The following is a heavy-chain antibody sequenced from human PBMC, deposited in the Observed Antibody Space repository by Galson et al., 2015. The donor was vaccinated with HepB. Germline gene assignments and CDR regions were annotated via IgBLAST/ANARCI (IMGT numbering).Heavy chain of an antibody. CDR2: IGTSGDT. Sequence: SLRLSCAASGFTFTTYDMHWVRQATGKGLEWVSAIGTSGDTYYPGSVKGRFTISRENAQRSLYLQMNSLRAGDTAVYYCARAVLGVVIDYWGQGTLVTVSS. CDR3: ARAVLGVVIDY. CDR1: GFTFTTYD. J-gene: IGHJ4*02. V-gene: IGHV3-13*01. D-gene: IGHD3-3*01.